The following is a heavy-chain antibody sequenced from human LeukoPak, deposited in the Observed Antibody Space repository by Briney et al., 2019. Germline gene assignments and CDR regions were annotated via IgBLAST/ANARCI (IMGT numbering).Heavy chain of an antibody. V-gene: IGHV1-3*03. D-gene: IGHD2-15*01. CDR3: ARGEKVVAATQYYYYYMDV. Sequence: ASVKVSCKASGYTFTSYAMHWVRQAPGQRLEWMGWINAGNGNTKYSQEFQGRVTITRDTSASTAYMELSSLRSEDTAVYYCARGEKVVAATQYYYYYMDVWGKGTTVTVSS. J-gene: IGHJ6*03. CDR1: GYTFTSYA. CDR2: INAGNGNT.